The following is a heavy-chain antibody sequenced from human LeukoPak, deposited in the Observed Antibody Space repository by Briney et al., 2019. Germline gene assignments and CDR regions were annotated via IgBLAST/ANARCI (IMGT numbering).Heavy chain of an antibody. Sequence: PGGSLRLSCAASGFTFSSYWMSWVRQAPEKGLEWVANIKQDGSEKYYVDPVKGRFTISRDNAKNSLYLQMNSLRAEDTAVYYCARGQLVEMATISSYYMDVWGKGTTVTVSS. CDR1: GFTFSSYW. CDR2: IKQDGSEK. V-gene: IGHV3-7*01. CDR3: ARGQLVEMATISSYYMDV. D-gene: IGHD5-24*01. J-gene: IGHJ6*03.